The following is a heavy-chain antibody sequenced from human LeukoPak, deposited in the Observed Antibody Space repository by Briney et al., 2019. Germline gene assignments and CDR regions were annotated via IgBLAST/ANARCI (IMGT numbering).Heavy chain of an antibody. D-gene: IGHD5-18*01. Sequence: GESLRLSCAASGFTPSDFAIHWVRQAPGKGLEWVASISHDGSNKFYANSTEGRFTVSRDNSKNMVYLQMNSLRPEDTALYYCARDRMSGGGYSSYFDYWGQGALVTVSS. J-gene: IGHJ4*02. V-gene: IGHV3-30-3*01. CDR2: ISHDGSNK. CDR1: GFTPSDFA. CDR3: ARDRMSGGGYSSYFDY.